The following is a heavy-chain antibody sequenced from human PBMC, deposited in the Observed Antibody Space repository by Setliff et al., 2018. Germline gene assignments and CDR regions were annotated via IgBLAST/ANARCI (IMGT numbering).Heavy chain of an antibody. Sequence: SQTLSLTCAVSGGSITSGSYYWSWIRQPAGKGLEWVGRLHTSGSTTYNPSLQSRVTISVDTSKNQFALNLRSVTAADTAVYYCVRDRTAYSYGLDVWGQGTTVTAP. CDR1: GGSITSGSYY. CDR2: LHTSGST. J-gene: IGHJ6*02. D-gene: IGHD5-18*01. V-gene: IGHV4-61*02. CDR3: VRDRTAYSYGLDV.